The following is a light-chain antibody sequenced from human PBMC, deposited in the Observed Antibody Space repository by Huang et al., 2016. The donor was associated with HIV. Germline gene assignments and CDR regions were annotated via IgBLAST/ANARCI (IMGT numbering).Light chain of an antibody. Sequence: EIVLTQAPGTLSLSPGERATLSCRASQSISRNYLAWYQQKVGQAPRLPIYGASSGATGIPDRVSGSGSGTDFTLTISSLEPEDFAVYYCQQYETIPLTFGGGTKVEIK. CDR1: QSISRNY. CDR2: GAS. CDR3: QQYETIPLT. J-gene: IGKJ4*01. V-gene: IGKV3-20*01.